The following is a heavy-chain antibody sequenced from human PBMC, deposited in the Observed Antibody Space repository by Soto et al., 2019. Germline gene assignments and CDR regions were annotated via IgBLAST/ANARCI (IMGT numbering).Heavy chain of an antibody. D-gene: IGHD2-15*01. CDR3: ARGEVVVVAATRYYYYYYMDV. CDR2: INHSGST. J-gene: IGHJ6*03. V-gene: IGHV4-34*01. CDR1: GGSFSGYY. Sequence: QVQLQQWGAGLLKPSETLSLTCAVYGGSFSGYYWSWIRQPPGKGLEWIGEINHSGSTNYNPSLRSRVTISVDTSKNQFSLKLSSVTAADTAVYYCARGEVVVVAATRYYYYYYMDVWGKGTTVTVSS.